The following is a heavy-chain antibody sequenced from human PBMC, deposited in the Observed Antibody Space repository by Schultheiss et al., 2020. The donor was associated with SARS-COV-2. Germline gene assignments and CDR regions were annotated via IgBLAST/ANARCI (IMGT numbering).Heavy chain of an antibody. J-gene: IGHJ4*02. CDR2: IYSGGST. V-gene: IGHV3-53*05. CDR3: ARGLATPYLLMTTVTYVVDY. Sequence: GGSLRLSCAASGFTVSSNYMSWVRQAPGKGLEWVSVIYSGGSTYYADSVKGRFTISRDNSKNSLYLQMNSLRAEDTAVYYCARGLATPYLLMTTVTYVVDYWGQGTLVTVSS. CDR1: GFTVSSNY. D-gene: IGHD4-17*01.